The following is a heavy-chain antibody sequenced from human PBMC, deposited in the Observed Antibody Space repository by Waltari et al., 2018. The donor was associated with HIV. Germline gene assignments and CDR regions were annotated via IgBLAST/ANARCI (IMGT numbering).Heavy chain of an antibody. D-gene: IGHD3-3*01. V-gene: IGHV3-48*01. J-gene: IGHJ4*02. CDR1: EAPFRGYS. Sequence: EVHLVESGGGLVQPGGSLRLTCTASEAPFRGYSMNWVRQAPGKGLEWISYISSRHSTMFYSDSVKGRFTISRDNAKNSLYLEMTNLRVEDTAVYYCATDFWSGHPDYWGQGTLVTVSS. CDR2: ISSRHSTM. CDR3: ATDFWSGHPDY.